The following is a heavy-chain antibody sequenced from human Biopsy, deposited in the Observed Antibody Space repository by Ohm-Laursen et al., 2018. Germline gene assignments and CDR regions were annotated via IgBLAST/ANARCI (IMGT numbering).Heavy chain of an antibody. CDR2: INPNNGGT. Sequence: ASVKVSCKASGYNFNAYYMQWVRQAPGQGLEWMGWINPNNGGTNYAHKFQGRVTMIRDTSISTAYMHLSGLTSDDTAVYYCARLAYSEYRRDPLDVWGQGTMVTVSS. CDR3: ARLAYSEYRRDPLDV. J-gene: IGHJ3*01. CDR1: GYNFNAYY. V-gene: IGHV1-2*02. D-gene: IGHD5-18*01.